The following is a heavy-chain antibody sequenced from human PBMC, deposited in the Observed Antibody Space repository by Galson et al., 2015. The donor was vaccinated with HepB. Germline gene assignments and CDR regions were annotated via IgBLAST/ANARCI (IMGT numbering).Heavy chain of an antibody. J-gene: IGHJ1*01. Sequence: SLRLSCAVSGFTFSNYYMNWVRLAPGKGLEWVAYITTSSGTMYYADSVKGRFTISRDNAKNSLYLQMNSLRAEDTAVYYCARGNYGEGYSHWGQGTLVTVSS. CDR2: ITTSSGTM. V-gene: IGHV3-48*01. D-gene: IGHD4-17*01. CDR3: ARGNYGEGYSH. CDR1: GFTFSNYY.